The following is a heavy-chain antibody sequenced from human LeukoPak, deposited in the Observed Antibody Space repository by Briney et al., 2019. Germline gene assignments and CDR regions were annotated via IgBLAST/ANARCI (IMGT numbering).Heavy chain of an antibody. CDR3: AKFRDGYNWGDFDY. J-gene: IGHJ4*02. D-gene: IGHD5-24*01. CDR1: GFTVSSNY. V-gene: IGHV3-53*01. CDR2: IYSGGST. Sequence: SGGSLRLSCAASGFTVSSNYMGWVRQAPGKGLEWVSVIYSGGSTYYADSVKGRFTISRDNSKNTLYLQMNSLRAEDTAVYYCAKFRDGYNWGDFDYWGQGTLVTVSS.